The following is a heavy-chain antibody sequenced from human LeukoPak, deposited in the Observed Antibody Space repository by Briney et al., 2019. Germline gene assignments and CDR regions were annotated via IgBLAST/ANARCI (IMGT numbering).Heavy chain of an antibody. CDR2: IAYDGSRA. CDR3: TRYNNDHFDY. Sequence: GGSLRLSCAGSGLTFGGYGMHWFRQTPGKGLEWVAVIAYDGSRAFYADSVKGRFTISRDNSQNTMSVQMDDLRAEDTAVYYCTRYNNDHFDYWGQGTLVTVSS. D-gene: IGHD1-14*01. J-gene: IGHJ4*02. CDR1: GLTFGGYG. V-gene: IGHV3-33*01.